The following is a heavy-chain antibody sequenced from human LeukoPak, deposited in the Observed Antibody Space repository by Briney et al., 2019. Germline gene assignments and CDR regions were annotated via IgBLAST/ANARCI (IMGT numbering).Heavy chain of an antibody. Sequence: GGSLRLSCAASGFTFSDYYMSWIRQAPGKGLEWVSYISSSGSTIYYADSVKGRFTISRDNAKNSLYLQMNGLRAEDTAVYYCARGYYYDSSGYAQPFDYWGQGTLVTVSS. CDR3: ARGYYYDSSGYAQPFDY. J-gene: IGHJ4*02. CDR2: ISSSGSTI. D-gene: IGHD3-22*01. V-gene: IGHV3-11*01. CDR1: GFTFSDYY.